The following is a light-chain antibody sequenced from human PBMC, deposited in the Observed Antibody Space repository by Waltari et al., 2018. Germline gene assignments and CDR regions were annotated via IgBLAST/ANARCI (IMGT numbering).Light chain of an antibody. CDR2: RDN. CDR1: NNTVGYQG. V-gene: IGLV10-54*04. Sequence: QAGLTQPPSVSTGLRQTATLTCTGNNNTVGYQGAASLQQHQGHPPKLLSYRDNNRPSGISERFSASRSGNTASLTITGLQPEDEADYYCSAWDSSLSAWLFGGGTKLTVL. CDR3: SAWDSSLSAWL. J-gene: IGLJ3*02.